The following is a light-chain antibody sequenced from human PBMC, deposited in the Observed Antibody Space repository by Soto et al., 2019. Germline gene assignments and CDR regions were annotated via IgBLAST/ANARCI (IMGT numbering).Light chain of an antibody. J-gene: IGKJ2*01. Sequence: EIVMTQSPATLSVSPGERGTLSCRASQSVTTNLAWYQQKPGQAPRLLIYGASTRATGFPARFSGSGSGTEFTLPISSLQSEDFAVYYCQQYNNWPYTFGQGTKLEIK. CDR3: QQYNNWPYT. V-gene: IGKV3-15*01. CDR1: QSVTTN. CDR2: GAS.